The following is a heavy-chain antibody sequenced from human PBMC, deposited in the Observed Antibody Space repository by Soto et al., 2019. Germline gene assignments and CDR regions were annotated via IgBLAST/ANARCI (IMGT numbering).Heavy chain of an antibody. V-gene: IGHV5-51*01. CDR2: IYPSDSDI. D-gene: IGHD3-10*01. CDR1: GYSFTSHW. CDR3: ERQDHSNYRGGMDV. J-gene: IGHJ6*04. Sequence: GESLKISCKTSGYSFTSHWIAWVRQMPGKGLEWMGIIYPSDSDIRYRPSFQGQVTISVDKSISTAYLQRSSLKASDTATYYCERQDHSNYRGGMDVWGKGNTVTVSS.